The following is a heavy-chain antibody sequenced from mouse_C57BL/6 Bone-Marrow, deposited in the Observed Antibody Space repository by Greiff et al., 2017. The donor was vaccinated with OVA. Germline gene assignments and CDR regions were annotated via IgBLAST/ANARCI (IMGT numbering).Heavy chain of an antibody. V-gene: IGHV3-1*01. CDR1: GYSITSGYD. Sequence: VQLQQSGPGMVKPSQSLSLTCTVTGYSITSGYDWHWIRHFPGNKLEWMGYISYSGSTNYNPSLKSRISITHDTSKNHFFLKLNSVTTEDTATYYCARMRGYYFDYWGQGTTLTVSS. J-gene: IGHJ2*01. CDR2: ISYSGST. CDR3: ARMRGYYFDY.